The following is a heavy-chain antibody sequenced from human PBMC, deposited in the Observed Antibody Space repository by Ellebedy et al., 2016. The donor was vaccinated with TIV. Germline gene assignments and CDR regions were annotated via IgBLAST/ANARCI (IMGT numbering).Heavy chain of an antibody. CDR2: IYYSGST. CDR3: AGESSGWYNSVYYYYYGMDV. CDR1: GGSISSSSYY. Sequence: MPGGSLRLSCTVSGGSISSSSYYWGWIRQPPGKGLEWIGKIYYSGSTYYNPSLKSRVTISLDTSKNQFSLKLSSVTAADTAVYYCAGESSGWYNSVYYYYYGMDVWGQGTTVTVS. V-gene: IGHV4-39*01. D-gene: IGHD6-19*01. J-gene: IGHJ6*02.